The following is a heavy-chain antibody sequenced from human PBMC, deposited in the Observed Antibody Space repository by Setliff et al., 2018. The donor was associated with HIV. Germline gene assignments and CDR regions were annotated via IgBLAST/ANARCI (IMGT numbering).Heavy chain of an antibody. J-gene: IGHJ5*02. CDR3: ASSGSGSYINWFGP. Sequence: GASVKVSCKASGYTFSDYYMHWVQQAPGKGLEWMGRVDPEDGETKYAEKFQGRVTITADTSTDTVYMELSSLRSEDTAVYYCASSGSGSYINWFGPWGQGTLVTVSS. D-gene: IGHD3-10*01. CDR2: VDPEDGET. CDR1: GYTFSDYY. V-gene: IGHV1-69-2*01.